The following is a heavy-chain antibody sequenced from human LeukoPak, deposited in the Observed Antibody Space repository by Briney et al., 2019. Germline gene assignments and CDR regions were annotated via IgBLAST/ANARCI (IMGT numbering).Heavy chain of an antibody. CDR3: AREALLSGAFDI. Sequence: GGSLRLSCAASGFTFSSYSMNWVRQAPGKGLEWVSYISRSSSTIYYADSVKGRFTISRDNAKNSLYLQMNSLRAEDTAVYYCAREALLSGAFDIWGQGTMVTVSS. J-gene: IGHJ3*02. CDR2: ISRSSSTI. V-gene: IGHV3-48*01. D-gene: IGHD6-25*01. CDR1: GFTFSSYS.